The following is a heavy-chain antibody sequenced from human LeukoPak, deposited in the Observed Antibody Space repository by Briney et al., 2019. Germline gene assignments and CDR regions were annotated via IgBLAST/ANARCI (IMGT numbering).Heavy chain of an antibody. V-gene: IGHV4-59*01. J-gene: IGHJ3*02. CDR2: IYYSGST. CDR3: ARVGELLRYFDWPAFDI. D-gene: IGHD3-9*01. Sequence: SETLSLTCTVSGGSINNYYWIWIRQPQGKGLEWIGYIYYSGSTNYNPSLKSRVTISVDTSKNQFSLKLSSVTAADTAVYYCARVGELLRYFDWPAFDIWGQGTMVTVSS. CDR1: GGSINNYY.